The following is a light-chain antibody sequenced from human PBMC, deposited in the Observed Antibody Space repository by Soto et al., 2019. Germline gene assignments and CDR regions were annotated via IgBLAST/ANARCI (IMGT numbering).Light chain of an antibody. CDR1: SSDVGGYYY. Sequence: QSALTQPRSVSGSPGQSITISCTGTSSDVGGYYYVAWYQQRPGKAPKLMISDVNKRPSGVPDRFSGSKSGNTASLTVSGLQAEDEADYYCSSYAGNNIYVFGAGTKLTVL. V-gene: IGLV2-11*01. CDR3: SSYAGNNIYV. CDR2: DVN. J-gene: IGLJ1*01.